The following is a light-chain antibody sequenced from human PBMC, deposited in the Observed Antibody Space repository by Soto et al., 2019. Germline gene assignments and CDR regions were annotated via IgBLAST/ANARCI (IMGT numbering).Light chain of an antibody. V-gene: IGKV3-20*01. CDR3: QHSVSSPFT. Sequence: EIVLTQSPGTLSLSPGEGATLSCRASQSVSTSYLAWYQKRPGQAPRLLIYGASNRATGVPDRFSGSGSGTDFTLTISRLEPEDFAVYFCQHSVSSPFTFGHGTKVEIK. J-gene: IGKJ3*01. CDR2: GAS. CDR1: QSVSTSY.